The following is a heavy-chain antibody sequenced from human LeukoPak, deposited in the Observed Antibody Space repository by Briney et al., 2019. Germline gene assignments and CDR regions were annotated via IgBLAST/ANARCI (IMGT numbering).Heavy chain of an antibody. Sequence: PSETLSLTCTVSGGSISSYYWSWIRQPPGKGLEWIGYIYYSGSTNYNPSLKSRVTISVDTSKNQFSLKLSSVTAADTAVYYCARSQKFLEWPYYYYYYMDVWGKGTTVTVSS. CDR1: GGSISSYY. V-gene: IGHV4-59*01. CDR2: IYYSGST. D-gene: IGHD3-3*01. J-gene: IGHJ6*03. CDR3: ARSQKFLEWPYYYYYYMDV.